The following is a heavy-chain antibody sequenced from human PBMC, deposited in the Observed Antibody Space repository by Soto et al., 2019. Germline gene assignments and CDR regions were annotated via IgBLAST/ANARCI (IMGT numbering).Heavy chain of an antibody. CDR2: IRSKGNNYAT. V-gene: IGHV3-73*01. CDR1: GFTFSGSA. D-gene: IGHD3-3*01. Sequence: EVQLVESGGGLVQPGGSLKLSCAASGFTFSGSAMHWVRQASGKGLEWFGRIRSKGNNYATVYGASLKGRFTISRDDAKSTAYLQMNSLNTEDTAVYYCSRQASDFWSGKPQYYMDVWGKGTTGTVSS. J-gene: IGHJ6*03. CDR3: SRQASDFWSGKPQYYMDV.